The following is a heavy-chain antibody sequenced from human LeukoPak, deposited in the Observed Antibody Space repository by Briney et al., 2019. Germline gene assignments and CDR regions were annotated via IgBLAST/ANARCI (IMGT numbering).Heavy chain of an antibody. V-gene: IGHV3-73*01. J-gene: IGHJ4*02. CDR2: IRSKANSYAT. CDR1: GFTFSGSA. CDR3: TTNQIAVAGQWGY. D-gene: IGHD6-19*01. Sequence: GGSLRLSCAASGFTFSGSAMHWVRQASGKGLEWVGRIRSKANSYATAYAASVKGRFTISRDDSKNTAYLQMNSLKTEDTAVYYCTTNQIAVAGQWGYWGQGTLVTVSS.